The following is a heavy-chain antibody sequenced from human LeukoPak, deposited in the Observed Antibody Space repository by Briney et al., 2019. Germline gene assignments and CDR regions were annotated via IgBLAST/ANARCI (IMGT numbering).Heavy chain of an antibody. V-gene: IGHV1-2*02. J-gene: IGHJ4*02. D-gene: IGHD3-22*01. CDR2: INPNSGGT. Sequence: ASVKVSCKASGYTFTGYYMHWVRQAPGQGLEWMGWINPNSGGTNYAQKFQGRVTMTRDTSTDTAYMELSSLRSEDTAVYYCATGITMIVPDYWGQGTLVTVSS. CDR3: ATGITMIVPDY. CDR1: GYTFTGYY.